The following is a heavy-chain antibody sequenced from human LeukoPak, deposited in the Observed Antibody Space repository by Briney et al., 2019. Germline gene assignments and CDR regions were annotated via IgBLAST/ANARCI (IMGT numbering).Heavy chain of an antibody. CDR1: GYTFTSYG. V-gene: IGHV1-18*01. CDR3: ARALGYSSSPDNWFDP. D-gene: IGHD6-6*01. CDR2: ISAYNGNT. Sequence: ASVKVSCKASGYTFTSYGISWVRRAPGQGLEWMGWISAYNGNTNYAQKLQGRVTMTTDTSTSTAYMELRSLRSDDTAVYYCARALGYSSSPDNWFDPWGQGTLVTVSS. J-gene: IGHJ5*02.